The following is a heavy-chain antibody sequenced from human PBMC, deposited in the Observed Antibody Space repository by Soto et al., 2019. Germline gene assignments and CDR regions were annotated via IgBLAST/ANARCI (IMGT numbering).Heavy chain of an antibody. V-gene: IGHV3-43*01. CDR3: AKDFGGYYYYYGMDV. CDR1: GFTFDDYT. CDR2: ISWDGGST. J-gene: IGHJ6*02. Sequence: GGSLRLSCAASGFTFDDYTMHWVRQAPGKGLEWVSLISWDGGSTYYADSVKGRFTISRDNSKNSLYLQMNSLRTEDTALYYCAKDFGGYYYYYGMDVWGQGTTVTVSS. D-gene: IGHD6-13*01.